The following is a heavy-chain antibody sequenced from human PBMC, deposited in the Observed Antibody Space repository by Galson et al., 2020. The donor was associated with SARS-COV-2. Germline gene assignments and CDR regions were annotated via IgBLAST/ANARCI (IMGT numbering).Heavy chain of an antibody. CDR3: ARDNRVAAIKRGAVDI. J-gene: IGHJ3*02. Sequence: ETSETLSLTCTVSGGSISNEGYYWGWIRQLPGEGLEWLAYIYFTGSAYYNPSLKSRVTISVDTSKNQFSLRLSSVTAADTAVYYCARDNRVAAIKRGAVDIWGQGTMVTVSS. D-gene: IGHD6-13*01. CDR1: GGSISNEGYY. V-gene: IGHV4-31*03. CDR2: IYFTGSA.